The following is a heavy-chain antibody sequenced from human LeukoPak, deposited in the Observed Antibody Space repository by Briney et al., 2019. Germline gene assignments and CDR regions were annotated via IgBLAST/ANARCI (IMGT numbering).Heavy chain of an antibody. D-gene: IGHD3-10*01. CDR2: ISVSGGTT. Sequence: GGSLRLSCAASGFTFTNYAMNWVRQAPGKGLEWVSTISVSGGTTYYADSVKGRFAISRDNSKNTLYLQMNSLRAEDTAVYYCAKAPGPLDFDYWGQGALVTVSS. J-gene: IGHJ4*02. V-gene: IGHV3-23*01. CDR1: GFTFTNYA. CDR3: AKAPGPLDFDY.